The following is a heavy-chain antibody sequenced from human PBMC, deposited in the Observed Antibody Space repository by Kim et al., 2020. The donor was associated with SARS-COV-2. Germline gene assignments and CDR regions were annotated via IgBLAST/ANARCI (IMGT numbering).Heavy chain of an antibody. CDR1: GFTFGDYA. CDR3: TREPRKSIAVAGTLFPSYYYYYYMDV. D-gene: IGHD6-19*01. J-gene: IGHJ6*03. CDR2: IRSKAYGGTT. Sequence: GGSLRLSCTASGFTFGDYAMSWVRQAPGKGLEWVGFIRSKAYGGTTEYAASVKGRFTISRDDSKSIAYLQMNSLKTEDTAVYYCTREPRKSIAVAGTLFPSYYYYYYMDVWGKGTTVTVSS. V-gene: IGHV3-49*04.